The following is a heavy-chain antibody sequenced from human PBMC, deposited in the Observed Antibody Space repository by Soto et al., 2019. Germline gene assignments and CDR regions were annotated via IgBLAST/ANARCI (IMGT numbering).Heavy chain of an antibody. D-gene: IGHD5-18*01. CDR2: ISYDGSNK. CDR1: GFTFSSYG. V-gene: IGHV3-30*18. Sequence: PGGSLRLSCAASGFTFSSYGMHWVRQAPGKGLEWVAVISYDGSNKYYADSVKGRFTISRDNSKNTLYLQMNSLRAEDTAVYYCAKDWVRAAMVAVRGYYYYGMDVWGQGTTVTVSS. J-gene: IGHJ6*02. CDR3: AKDWVRAAMVAVRGYYYYGMDV.